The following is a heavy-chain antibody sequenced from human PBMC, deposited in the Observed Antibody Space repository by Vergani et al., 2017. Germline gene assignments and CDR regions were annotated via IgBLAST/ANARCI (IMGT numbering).Heavy chain of an antibody. CDR2: IYYTGST. V-gene: IGHV4-61*01. Sequence: QVQLQESGPGLVKPSQTLSLTCTVSGGSISSGSYYWTWIRQPPGKGLEWIGNIYYTGSTNYNPSLQSRVTISVDTSKNQFSLKLSSVTAADTAVYYCARYRGAYYGDRRGAFDIWGQGTMVTVSS. CDR3: ARYRGAYYGDRRGAFDI. D-gene: IGHD4-17*01. J-gene: IGHJ3*02. CDR1: GGSISSGSYY.